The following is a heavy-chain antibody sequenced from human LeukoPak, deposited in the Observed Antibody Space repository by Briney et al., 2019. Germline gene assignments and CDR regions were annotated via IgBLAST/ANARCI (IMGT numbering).Heavy chain of an antibody. J-gene: IGHJ4*02. V-gene: IGHV3-7*01. D-gene: IGHD1/OR15-1a*01. CDR2: IKYDGSEK. CDR1: GFAFSSYW. Sequence: GGSLRLSCAVSGFAFSSYWMSWLRQAPGKGLEWVANIKYDGSEKYYVDSVKGRFIISRDNAKNSLYLQMNTLRAEDTAVYYCARDNNRLFDYWGQATLVTVSS. CDR3: ARDNNRLFDY.